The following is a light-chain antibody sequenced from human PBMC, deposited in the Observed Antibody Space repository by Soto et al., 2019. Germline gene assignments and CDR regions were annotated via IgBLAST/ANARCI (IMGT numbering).Light chain of an antibody. V-gene: IGKV3-15*01. Sequence: EIVMTQSPATLSVSPGERATLSCRASQSVSSNLAWYQQKPGQAPRLLIYGASTRATAIPARFSGSGSGTEFTLTISSLQSEDFAVYYCQQYDNWPPYTFGKGTKLEI. J-gene: IGKJ2*01. CDR1: QSVSSN. CDR2: GAS. CDR3: QQYDNWPPYT.